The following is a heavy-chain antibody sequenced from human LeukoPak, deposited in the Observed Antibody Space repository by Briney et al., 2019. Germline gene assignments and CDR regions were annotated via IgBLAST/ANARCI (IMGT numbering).Heavy chain of an antibody. D-gene: IGHD6-19*01. Sequence: ASVKVSCKASGYTFTGYYMHWVRQAPGQGLEWMGWINPNSGGTNYAQKFQGRVTMTRDTSISTAYIELSSLRSDDTAVYYCARGVYSGWYTHNWLDSWGQGTLVIVSS. J-gene: IGHJ5*01. CDR3: ARGVYSGWYTHNWLDS. CDR2: INPNSGGT. CDR1: GYTFTGYY. V-gene: IGHV1-2*02.